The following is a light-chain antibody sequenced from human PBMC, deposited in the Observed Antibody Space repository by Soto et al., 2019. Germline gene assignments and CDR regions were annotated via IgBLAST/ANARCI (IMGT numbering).Light chain of an antibody. J-gene: IGKJ1*01. V-gene: IGKV1-5*03. Sequence: DIQMTQSPSTLSASVGDRVTITCRDSQSISSWLAWYQQKPGKAPKLLIYNASSLESGVPSRFSGSGSGTEFTLTISSLQPDDFATYYCQQYNSYSHTFGQGTKVEIK. CDR1: QSISSW. CDR2: NAS. CDR3: QQYNSYSHT.